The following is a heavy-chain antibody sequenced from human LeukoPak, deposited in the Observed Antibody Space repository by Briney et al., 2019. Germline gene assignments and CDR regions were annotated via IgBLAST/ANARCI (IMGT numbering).Heavy chain of an antibody. J-gene: IGHJ4*02. D-gene: IGHD5-18*01. CDR2: FDPEDGET. CDR3: ATDALLRYSYGPRLDY. Sequence: ASVKVSCKVSGYTLTELSMHWVRQAPGKGLEWMGGFDPEDGETIYAQKFQGRVTMTGDTSTDTAYMELSSLRSEDTAVYYCATDALLRYSYGPRLDYWGQGTLVTVSS. CDR1: GYTLTELS. V-gene: IGHV1-24*01.